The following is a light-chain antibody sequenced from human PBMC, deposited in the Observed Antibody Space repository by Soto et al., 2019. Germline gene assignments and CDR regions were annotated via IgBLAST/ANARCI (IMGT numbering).Light chain of an antibody. CDR2: DAS. CDR1: QSVTNFY. J-gene: IGKJ1*01. Sequence: EIVLTQSPATLSLSPWERATLSCRASQSVTNFYLAWYQQKPGQTPRLLIYDASSRPTGIPDRFSGSGSGTDFTLTISSLEPEDFAVYYCHHYGTSPPWTFGQGTKVDIK. V-gene: IGKV3-20*01. CDR3: HHYGTSPPWT.